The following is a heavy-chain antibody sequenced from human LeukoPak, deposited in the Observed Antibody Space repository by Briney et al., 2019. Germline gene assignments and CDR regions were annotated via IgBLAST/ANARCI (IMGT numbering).Heavy chain of an antibody. V-gene: IGHV3-23*01. CDR3: VKDLGRYRNNCFDY. CDR2: ISGSGGGT. Sequence: GGSLRLSCAASGFTVSSNYMSWVRQAPEKGLEWVSTISGSGGGTYYADSVKGRFTISRDDSKNTLYLQMNSLRAEDTAVYYCVKDLGRYRNNCFDYWGQGTLVTVSS. D-gene: IGHD1-26*01. J-gene: IGHJ4*02. CDR1: GFTVSSNY.